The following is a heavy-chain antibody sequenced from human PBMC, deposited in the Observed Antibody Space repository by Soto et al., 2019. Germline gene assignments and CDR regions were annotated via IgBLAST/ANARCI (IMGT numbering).Heavy chain of an antibody. CDR1: GGSISSYY. D-gene: IGHD6-13*01. CDR2: IYYSGST. CDR3: VRHGEQQLVLDDYYYYMDV. V-gene: IGHV4-59*08. J-gene: IGHJ6*03. Sequence: SETLSLTCTVSGGSISSYYWSWIRQPPGKGLEWIGYIYYSGSTNYNPSLKSRVTISVDTSKNQFSLKLSSVTAADTAVYYCVRHGEQQLVLDDYYYYMDVWGKGTTVTVSS.